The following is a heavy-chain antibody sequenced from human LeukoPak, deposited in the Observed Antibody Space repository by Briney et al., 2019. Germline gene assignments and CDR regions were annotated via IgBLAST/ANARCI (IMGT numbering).Heavy chain of an antibody. CDR2: LNGRGDSP. CDR3: AKMVGYYYDSSGRDP. Sequence: GGSLRLSCAASGFTFSNYAMSWVRQAPGKGLEWVSSLNGRGDSPYYADSVKGRFTISRDNSKNTLYLQMHSLRVEDTAVYYCAKMVGYYYDSSGRDPWGQGTLVTVSS. J-gene: IGHJ5*02. V-gene: IGHV3-23*01. CDR1: GFTFSNYA. D-gene: IGHD3-22*01.